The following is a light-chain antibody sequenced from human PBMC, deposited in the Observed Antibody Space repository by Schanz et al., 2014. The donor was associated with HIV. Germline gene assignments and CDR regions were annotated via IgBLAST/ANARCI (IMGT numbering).Light chain of an antibody. CDR2: GVF. J-gene: IGLJ1*01. V-gene: IGLV2-14*03. CDR3: SSLTTSSAPV. CDR1: SSDVGYYKY. Sequence: QSALTQPASVSGSPGQSITISCTGTSSDVGYYKYVSWYQQHPGKAPKVVIYGVFDRPSGISNRFSGSKSGNTASLTISGLQLEDEADYYCSSLTTSSAPVFGTGTKLTVL.